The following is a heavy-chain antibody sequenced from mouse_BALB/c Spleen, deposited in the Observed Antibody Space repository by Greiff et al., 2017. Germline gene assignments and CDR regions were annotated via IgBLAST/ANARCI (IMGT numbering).Heavy chain of an antibody. CDR3: AGDYRYDGAWFAY. V-gene: IGHV1-77*01. Sequence: QVQLQQSGAELARPGASVKLSCKASGYTFTDYYINWVKQRTGQGLEWIGEIYPGSGNTYYNEKFKGKATLTADKSSSTAYMQLSSLTSEDSAVYFCAGDYRYDGAWFAYWGQGTLVTVSA. J-gene: IGHJ3*01. CDR1: GYTFTDYY. D-gene: IGHD2-14*01. CDR2: IYPGSGNT.